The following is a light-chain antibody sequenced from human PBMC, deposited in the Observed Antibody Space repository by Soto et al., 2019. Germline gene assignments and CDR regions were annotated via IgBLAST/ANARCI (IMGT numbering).Light chain of an antibody. J-gene: IGKJ3*01. CDR2: GAS. Sequence: EIVMTQSPATLSVSPGETVTLSCRASQTISGNLAWYQQKRGQAPRLLMYGASTRATGVPPRFTGSGSGTVFTLTKSGLHSEDFAVYYCRQYKKWVIFAPGTKVAIK. V-gene: IGKV3-15*01. CDR3: RQYKKWVI. CDR1: QTISGN.